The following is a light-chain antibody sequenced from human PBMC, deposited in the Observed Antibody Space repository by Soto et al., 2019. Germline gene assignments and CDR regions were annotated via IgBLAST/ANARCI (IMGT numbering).Light chain of an antibody. J-gene: IGKJ1*01. Sequence: DIVVTQSPLSLPVTPGEPASISCRSSHSLLHINGYTYLDWYLQKPGQAPQLLIYLGSNRASVVPDRVSGSGSGTDFTLKISRVEADDVGLYCCNQALLAPLTFGQGTKGEI. CDR3: NQALLAPLT. CDR2: LGS. CDR1: HSLLHINGYTY. V-gene: IGKV2-28*01.